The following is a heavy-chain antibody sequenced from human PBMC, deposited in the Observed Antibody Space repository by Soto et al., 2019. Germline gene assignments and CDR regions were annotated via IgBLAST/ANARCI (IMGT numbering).Heavy chain of an antibody. V-gene: IGHV1-18*01. CDR3: TRDRDCCTCGNCHPEWYFDY. CDR1: GYTVINFG. D-gene: IGHD2-21*01. J-gene: IGHJ2*01. Sequence: VQLVHSGAEVKEPGASVKVSCKASGYTVINFGITWVRQAPGQGLEWVGWISTDKGYTTYAEKFQGRFSMTADTAPTTAYMDLRRLNSDATAVYYCTRDRDCCTCGNCHPEWYFDYWGRGTLVTVSS. CDR2: ISTDKGYT.